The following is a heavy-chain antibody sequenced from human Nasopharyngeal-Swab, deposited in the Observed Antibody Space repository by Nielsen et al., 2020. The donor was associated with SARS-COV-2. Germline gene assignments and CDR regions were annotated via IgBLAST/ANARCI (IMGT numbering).Heavy chain of an antibody. V-gene: IGHV1-69*04. Sequence: SVKVSCKASEGTFSSYAISWVRQAPGQGLEWMGRIIPILGIANYAQKFQGRATITADKSTSTAYMELSSLRSEDTAVYYCATSYGSGMRDYYYYGMDVWGQGTTVTVSS. CDR3: ATSYGSGMRDYYYYGMDV. D-gene: IGHD3-10*01. CDR2: IIPILGIA. CDR1: EGTFSSYA. J-gene: IGHJ6*02.